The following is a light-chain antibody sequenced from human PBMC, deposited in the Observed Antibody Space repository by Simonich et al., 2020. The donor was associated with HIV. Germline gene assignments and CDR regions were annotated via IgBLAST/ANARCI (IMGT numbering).Light chain of an antibody. Sequence: DIVMTQSPDSLDVSLGERATINCKSSQSVLYSSNNKNYLAWYQQKPGQPPKLLIYWASTRESGVPYRFSGSGSGTDFTLTISSLQAEDVAVYYCQQYYTTPYTFGQRTTLEIK. CDR1: QSVLYSSNNKNY. CDR3: QQYYTTPYT. CDR2: WAS. V-gene: IGKV4-1*01. J-gene: IGKJ2*01.